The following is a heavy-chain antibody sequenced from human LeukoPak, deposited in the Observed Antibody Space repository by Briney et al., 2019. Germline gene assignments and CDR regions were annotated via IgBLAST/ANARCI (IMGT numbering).Heavy chain of an antibody. CDR1: GFTVSSNY. J-gene: IGHJ6*03. D-gene: IGHD4-23*01. Sequence: GGSLRLSCAASGFTVSSNYMSWVRQAPGKGLEWVSVIYSGGSTYYADSVKGRFTISRDNAKNSLYLQMNSLRAEDTAVYYCARTSGKSYYYYYYMDVWGKGTTVTVSS. V-gene: IGHV3-53*01. CDR2: IYSGGST. CDR3: ARTSGKSYYYYYYMDV.